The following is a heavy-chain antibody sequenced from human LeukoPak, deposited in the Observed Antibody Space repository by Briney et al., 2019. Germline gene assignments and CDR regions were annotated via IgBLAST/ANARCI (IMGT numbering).Heavy chain of an antibody. CDR1: GLTFSSNY. CDR2: IYSGGST. CDR3: ARDPGNNYFDY. V-gene: IGHV3-66*01. J-gene: IGHJ4*02. D-gene: IGHD2/OR15-2a*01. Sequence: GGSLRLSCAASGLTFSSNYMSWVRQAPGKGLEWVSVIYSGGSTYFSDSVKGRFTISRDNSKNTLYLQMNSLRVEDTAVYYCARDPGNNYFDYWGQGALVTVSS.